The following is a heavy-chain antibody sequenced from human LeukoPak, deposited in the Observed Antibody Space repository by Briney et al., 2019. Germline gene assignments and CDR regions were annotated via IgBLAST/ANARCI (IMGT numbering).Heavy chain of an antibody. CDR3: ARVIYYDSSGYYYGYYYYYMDV. J-gene: IGHJ6*03. D-gene: IGHD3-22*01. CDR2: ISAYNGNT. CDR1: GYTFTSYG. V-gene: IGHV1-18*01. Sequence: GASVKVSCKASGYTFTSYGISWVRQAPGQGLEWMGWISAYNGNTNYAQKLQGRITMTTDTSTSTAYMELRSLRSDDTAVYYCARVIYYDSSGYYYGYYYYYMDVWGKGTTVTVSS.